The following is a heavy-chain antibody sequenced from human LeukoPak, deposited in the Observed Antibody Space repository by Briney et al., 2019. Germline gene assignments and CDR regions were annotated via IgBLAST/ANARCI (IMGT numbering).Heavy chain of an antibody. V-gene: IGHV3-7*01. CDR2: IKQDGSEK. CDR1: GFTFSSYW. D-gene: IGHD2-2*02. CDR3: ARGQVWYQLLYDYFDS. J-gene: IGHJ4*02. Sequence: GGSLRLSCAASGFTFSSYWMSWVRQAPGKGLEWVANIKQDGSEKYYVDSVKGRFTISRDNAKNSLYLQMNSLRAEDTAVYYCARGQVWYQLLYDYFDSWGQGTLVTVSS.